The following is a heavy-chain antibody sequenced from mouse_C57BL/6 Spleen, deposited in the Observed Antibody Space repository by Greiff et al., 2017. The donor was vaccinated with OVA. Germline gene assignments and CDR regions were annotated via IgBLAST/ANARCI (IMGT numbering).Heavy chain of an antibody. J-gene: IGHJ4*01. Sequence: VQLQQSGPELVKPGASVKIPCKASGYTFTDYNMDWVKQSHGKSLEWIGDINPNNGGTIYNQKFKGKATLTVDKSSSTAYMELRSLTSEDTAVYYCARRRYGNLPGAMDYWGQGTSVTVSS. CDR1: GYTFTDYN. D-gene: IGHD2-10*02. V-gene: IGHV1-18*01. CDR2: INPNNGGT. CDR3: ARRRYGNLPGAMDY.